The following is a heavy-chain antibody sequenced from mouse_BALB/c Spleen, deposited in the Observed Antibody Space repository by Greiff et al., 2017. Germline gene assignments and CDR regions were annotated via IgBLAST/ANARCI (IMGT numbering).Heavy chain of an antibody. Sequence: QVQLQQSGPELVKPGASVKISCKASGYAFSSSWMNWVKQRPGQGLEWIGRIYPGDGDTNYNGKFKGKATLTADKSSSTAYMQLSSLTSVDSAVYFCARERDFDYWGQGTTLTVSS. CDR3: ARERDFDY. CDR1: GYAFSSSW. CDR2: IYPGDGDT. V-gene: IGHV1-82*01. J-gene: IGHJ2*01.